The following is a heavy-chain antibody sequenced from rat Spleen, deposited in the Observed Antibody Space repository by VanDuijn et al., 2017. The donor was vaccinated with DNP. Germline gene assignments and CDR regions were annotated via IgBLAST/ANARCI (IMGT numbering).Heavy chain of an antibody. CDR3: ARSWGDDGYPPFAY. D-gene: IGHD1-12*03. J-gene: IGHJ3*01. CDR2: ISYDGSST. Sequence: EVQLVESGGGPAQPGRSLKLSCVASGFIFSNYWMTWVRQAPTKGLEWVATISYDGSSTYYRDSVKGRFTISRDNAKNTLYLQMDSLRSEDTASYYCARSWGDDGYPPFAYWGQGTLVTVSS. CDR1: GFIFSNYW. V-gene: IGHV5-29*01.